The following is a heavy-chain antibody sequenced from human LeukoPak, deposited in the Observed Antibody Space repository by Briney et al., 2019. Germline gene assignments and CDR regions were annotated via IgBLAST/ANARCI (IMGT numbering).Heavy chain of an antibody. D-gene: IGHD1-26*01. CDR2: INHSGGT. J-gene: IGHJ6*03. Sequence: SETLSLTCAVYGGSFSGYYWSWIRQPPGKGLEWIGEINHSGGTNYNPSLKSRVTISVDTSKNQFSLKLSSVTAADTAVYYCARDARIGYYYYMDVWGKGTTVTIPS. V-gene: IGHV4-34*01. CDR3: ARDARIGYYYYMDV. CDR1: GGSFSGYY.